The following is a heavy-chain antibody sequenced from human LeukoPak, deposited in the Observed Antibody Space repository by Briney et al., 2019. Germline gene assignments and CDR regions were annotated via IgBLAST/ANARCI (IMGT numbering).Heavy chain of an antibody. V-gene: IGHV3-21*04. Sequence: PGGSLPLSCAASGFTLSSYSMNWVRQAPGKGLEWVSSISSSSSYIYYADSVKGRFTISRDNAKNSLYLQMNSLKTEDTAVYYCARIRYTSLPHDAFDIWGQGTMVTVSS. CDR1: GFTLSSYS. D-gene: IGHD1-14*01. CDR3: ARIRYTSLPHDAFDI. J-gene: IGHJ3*02. CDR2: ISSSSSYI.